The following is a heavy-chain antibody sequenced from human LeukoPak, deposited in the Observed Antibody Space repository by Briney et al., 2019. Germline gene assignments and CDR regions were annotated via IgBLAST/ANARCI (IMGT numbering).Heavy chain of an antibody. D-gene: IGHD3-16*01. V-gene: IGHV4-30-4*01. J-gene: IGHJ4*02. CDR2: IYYSGST. Sequence: SQTLSLTCTVSGGSISSGDYYWSWIRQPPGKGLEWIGYIYYSGSTYYNPSLKSRVTISVDTSKNQFSLKLSSVTAADTAVYYCARGGIEIYDWIQTRRNPYSDYSGQGTLVTVSS. CDR3: ARGGIEIYDWIQTRRNPYSDY. CDR1: GGSISSGDYY.